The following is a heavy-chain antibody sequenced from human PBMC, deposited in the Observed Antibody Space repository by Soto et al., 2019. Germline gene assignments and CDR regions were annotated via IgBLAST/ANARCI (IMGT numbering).Heavy chain of an antibody. CDR2: IRTSGSTI. CDR3: ARVSPTLDY. Sequence: QVQLVESGGVLVKPGGSLRLSCAASGFTFSADYMSWIRQSPGKGLEWVSNIRTSGSTINYADSVKGRFTISRDHAKHSLSLQMNSLRAADTAVYYCARVSPTLDYWGQGTLVTVSS. CDR1: GFTFSADY. J-gene: IGHJ4*02. V-gene: IGHV3-11*01.